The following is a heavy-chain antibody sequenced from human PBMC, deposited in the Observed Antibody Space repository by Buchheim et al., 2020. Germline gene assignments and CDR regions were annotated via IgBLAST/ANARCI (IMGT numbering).Heavy chain of an antibody. V-gene: IGHV1-3*01. CDR3: ASGCCGARFDL. J-gene: IGHJ5*02. Sequence: QVQLVQSGAEVKKPGASVKVSCKASGYTFTIYAMHWVRQAPGQRLEWMGWINASNGNTKYSQQFQGRVTITRDTSASTVYFEVSSLSSEDTAVYYCASGCCGARFDLWGQGTL. CDR2: INASNGNT. D-gene: IGHD2-15*01. CDR1: GYTFTIYA.